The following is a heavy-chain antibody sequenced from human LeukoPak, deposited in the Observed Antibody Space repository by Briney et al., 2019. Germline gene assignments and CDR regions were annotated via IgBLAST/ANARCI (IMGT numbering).Heavy chain of an antibody. CDR2: IGGSDGST. CDR3: ARVGADLRNYYMDA. V-gene: IGHV3-23*01. CDR1: GFIFSAYS. J-gene: IGHJ6*03. Sequence: GGSLRLSCEASGFIFSAYSMSWVRQTPGKGLEWVSAIGGSDGSTYYPDSMRGRFTISRDDSKNTLYLQMNSLRADDTAVYYCARVGADLRNYYMDAWGKGTAVTVSS.